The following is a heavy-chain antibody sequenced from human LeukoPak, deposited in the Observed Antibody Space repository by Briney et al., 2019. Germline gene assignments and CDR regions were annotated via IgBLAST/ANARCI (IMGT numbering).Heavy chain of an antibody. D-gene: IGHD3-10*01. CDR3: ARDTAYGSGSYYARY. Sequence: ASVKVSCKASGYTFTGYYMHWVRQAPGQGLEWMGWINPNSGGTNYAQKFQGRVTMTRDTSISTAYMELSRLRSDDTAVYYCARDTAYGSGSYYARYWGQGTLVTVSS. CDR1: GYTFTGYY. CDR2: INPNSGGT. J-gene: IGHJ4*02. V-gene: IGHV1-2*02.